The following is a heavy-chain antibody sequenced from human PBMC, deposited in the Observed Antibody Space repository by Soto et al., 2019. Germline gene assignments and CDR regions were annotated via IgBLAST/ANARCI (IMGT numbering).Heavy chain of an antibody. D-gene: IGHD1-26*01. Sequence: QVHLVQSGAEMKKPGSSVTVSCKVSGGDLRNSGLSWVRQAPGQGLEWMGGIFPLLAMVDYSQKFQGRITISADESTSTAYMDLGSLRSEDTAVYYCAKEEGAGLKSLGQGPLVIVSS. J-gene: IGHJ5*02. CDR1: GGDLRNSG. CDR3: AKEEGAGLKS. CDR2: IFPLLAMV. V-gene: IGHV1-69*04.